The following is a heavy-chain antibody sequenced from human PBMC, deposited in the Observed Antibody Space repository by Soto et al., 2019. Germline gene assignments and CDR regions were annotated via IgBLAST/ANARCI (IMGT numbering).Heavy chain of an antibody. CDR3: ARLAADRDYYYYGMDV. CDR1: GGSISSSSYY. Sequence: GTLSLTCTVSGGSISSSSYYWGWNRQPPGKGLEWIGSIYYSGSTYYNPSLKSRVTISVDTSKNQFSLKLSSVTAADTAVYYCARLAADRDYYYYGMDVWGQGTTVTVSS. D-gene: IGHD6-19*01. J-gene: IGHJ6*02. CDR2: IYYSGST. V-gene: IGHV4-39*01.